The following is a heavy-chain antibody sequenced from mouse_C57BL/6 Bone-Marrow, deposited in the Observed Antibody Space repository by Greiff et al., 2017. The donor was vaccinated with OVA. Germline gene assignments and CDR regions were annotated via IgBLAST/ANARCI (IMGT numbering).Heavy chain of an antibody. Sequence: QVQLKQSGPELVKPGASVKISCKASGYAFSSSWMNWVKQRPGKGLEWIGRIYPGDGDTNYNGKFKGKATLTADKSSSTAYMQLSSLTSEDSAVYFCARGYGNYRFAYWGQGTLVTVSA. CDR1: GYAFSSSW. D-gene: IGHD2-1*01. J-gene: IGHJ3*01. CDR3: ARGYGNYRFAY. V-gene: IGHV1-82*01. CDR2: IYPGDGDT.